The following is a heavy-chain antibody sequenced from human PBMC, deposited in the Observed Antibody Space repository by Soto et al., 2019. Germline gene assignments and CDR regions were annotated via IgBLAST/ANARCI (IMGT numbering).Heavy chain of an antibody. CDR2: IYHSGKT. D-gene: IGHD3-3*02. J-gene: IGHJ4*02. CDR1: GDSISSNTW. Sequence: QVQLQESGPGLVKPSETLSLTCAVSGDSISSNTWWSWVRQSPGKGLEWIGEIYHSGKTNYKASLKSRVSXXIXKSKKQLSLNLTSVTAADTAVYYCASRPAYISGKDYWGQGTLVTVSS. CDR3: ASRPAYISGKDY. V-gene: IGHV4-4*02.